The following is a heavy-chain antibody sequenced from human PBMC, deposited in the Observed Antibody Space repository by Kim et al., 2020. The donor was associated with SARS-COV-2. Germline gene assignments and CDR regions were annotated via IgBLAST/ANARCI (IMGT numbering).Heavy chain of an antibody. Sequence: SETLSLTCAVYGGSFSGYYWSWISQPPGKGLEWIGEINHSGSTNYNPSLKSRVTISVDTSKNQFSLKLSSVTAADTAVYYCARGTGGILTGSDWFDPWGQGTLVTVSS. CDR1: GGSFSGYY. CDR3: ARGTGGILTGSDWFDP. D-gene: IGHD3-9*01. V-gene: IGHV4-34*01. J-gene: IGHJ5*02. CDR2: INHSGST.